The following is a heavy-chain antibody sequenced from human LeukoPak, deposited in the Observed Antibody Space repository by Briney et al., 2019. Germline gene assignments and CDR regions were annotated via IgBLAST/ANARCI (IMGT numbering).Heavy chain of an antibody. CDR1: GYSFTNYW. J-gene: IGHJ4*02. CDR3: ARLGFGWFGSDY. D-gene: IGHD3-10*01. Sequence: GESLKISCKGSGYSFTNYWIGWVRQMPGKGLEWMGIIFPPDPSPRYGPSFQGQVTISIDKSISTAYLQWNSLKASDTAMYYCARLGFGWFGSDYWGQGTLVTVSS. V-gene: IGHV5-51*01. CDR2: IFPPDPSP.